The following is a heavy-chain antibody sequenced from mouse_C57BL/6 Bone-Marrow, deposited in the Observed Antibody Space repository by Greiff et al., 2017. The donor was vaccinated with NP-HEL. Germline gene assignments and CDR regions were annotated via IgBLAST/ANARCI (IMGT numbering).Heavy chain of an antibody. D-gene: IGHD1-1*01. V-gene: IGHV1-64*01. CDR3: ARYYYGSSTDYYAMDY. J-gene: IGHJ4*01. Sequence: QVQLQQPGAELVKPGASVKLSCTASGYTFTSYWMHWVKQRPGQGLEWIGMIHPNSGSTNYNEKFKSKATLTVDKSSSTAYMQLSSLTSEDSAVYYCARYYYGSSTDYYAMDYWGQGTSVTVSS. CDR2: IHPNSGST. CDR1: GYTFTSYW.